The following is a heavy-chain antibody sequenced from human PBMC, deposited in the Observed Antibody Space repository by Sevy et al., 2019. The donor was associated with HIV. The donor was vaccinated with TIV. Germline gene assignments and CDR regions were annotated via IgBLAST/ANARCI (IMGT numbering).Heavy chain of an antibody. D-gene: IGHD2-15*01. Sequence: ASVKVSCKASGYTFTSYGISWVRQAPGQGLEWMGWISAYNGNTNYAQKLQGRVTMTTDTSTSTAYMELRSLRSDDMAVYYCARGALGYCSGGSCQTTNYFDYWGQGTLVTVSS. CDR2: ISAYNGNT. CDR3: ARGALGYCSGGSCQTTNYFDY. J-gene: IGHJ4*02. CDR1: GYTFTSYG. V-gene: IGHV1-18*03.